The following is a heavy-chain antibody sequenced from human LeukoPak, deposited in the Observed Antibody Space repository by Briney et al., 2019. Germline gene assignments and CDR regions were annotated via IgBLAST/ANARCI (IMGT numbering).Heavy chain of an antibody. J-gene: IGHJ6*02. D-gene: IGHD3-9*01. CDR1: GFTFSNYW. Sequence: GSLRLSCTASGFTFSNYWMTWVRQAPGKGLEWVANIKQDGGEKYYVDSVKGRFTISRDNAKNSLYLQMNTLRVEDTAVYYCTRDLMDYDVSTGLHHYYMDVWGQGTTVTVSS. CDR3: TRDLMDYDVSTGLHHYYMDV. CDR2: IKQDGGEK. V-gene: IGHV3-7*01.